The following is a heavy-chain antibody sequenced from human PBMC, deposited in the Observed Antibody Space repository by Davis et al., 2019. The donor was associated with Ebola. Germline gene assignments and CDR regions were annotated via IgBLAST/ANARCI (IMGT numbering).Heavy chain of an antibody. CDR3: ARGDPGWAFDI. CDR2: IYYSGST. D-gene: IGHD2-15*01. Sequence: PSETLSLTCTVSGGSISSHYWSWIRQPPGKGLEWIGYIYYSGSTNYNPSLKSRVTISVDTSKNQFSLQLNSVTAADTAVYYCARGDPGWAFDIWGQGTMVTVSS. V-gene: IGHV4-59*08. CDR1: GGSISSHY. J-gene: IGHJ3*02.